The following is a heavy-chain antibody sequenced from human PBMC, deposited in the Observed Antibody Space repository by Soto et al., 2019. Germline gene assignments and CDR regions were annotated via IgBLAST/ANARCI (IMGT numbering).Heavy chain of an antibody. J-gene: IGHJ6*02. CDR2: IYYNGST. D-gene: IGHD3-10*01. CDR1: GVSISIGGYF. Sequence: QVQLQESGPGLVKPSQTLSLTCTVSGVSISIGGYFWSWIRQHPGKGLEWIGHIYYNGSTFYNPSLKSRVNISVDTSKNHFSLRLTSATAADTAVYFCATDEYYGSEINFYYYAMDVWGQGTTVTVSS. CDR3: ATDEYYGSEINFYYYAMDV. V-gene: IGHV4-31*03.